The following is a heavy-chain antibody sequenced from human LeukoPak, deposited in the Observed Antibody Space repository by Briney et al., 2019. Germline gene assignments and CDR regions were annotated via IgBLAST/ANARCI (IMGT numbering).Heavy chain of an antibody. V-gene: IGHV4-34*01. J-gene: IGHJ4*02. CDR3: ARGRRQLVSFDY. CDR2: INHGGST. CDR1: GGSFSGYY. Sequence: SETLSLTCAVYGGSFSGYYWSWIRQPPGKGLEWIGEINHGGSTNYNPSLKSRVTISVDTSKNQFSLKLSSVTAADTAVYYCARGRRQLVSFDYWGQGTLVTVSS. D-gene: IGHD6-13*01.